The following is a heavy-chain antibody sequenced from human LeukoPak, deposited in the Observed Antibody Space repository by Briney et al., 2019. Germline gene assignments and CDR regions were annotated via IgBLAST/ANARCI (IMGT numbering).Heavy chain of an antibody. J-gene: IGHJ4*02. V-gene: IGHV3-7*01. D-gene: IGHD3-10*01. CDR1: GFPFHNYW. CDR2: IKQDAVEE. Sequence: GGSLRLSCVASGFPFHNYWMTWVRQAPGKGLEWVANIKQDAVEEFYVDSAKGRFTISRDNAKNTLYLQMNSLRADDTAIYYCASGSAYYGSGSRLDYWGQGTLVTVSS. CDR3: ASGSAYYGSGSRLDY.